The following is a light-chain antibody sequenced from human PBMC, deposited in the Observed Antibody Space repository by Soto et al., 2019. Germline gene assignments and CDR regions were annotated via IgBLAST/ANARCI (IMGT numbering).Light chain of an antibody. CDR2: SAS. CDR3: QQYNDWPPWT. Sequence: EIVMTQSPATLSVSPGERATLSCRASQSVSSNLAWYQQKPGQAPRLLIYSASTRAIGIPARFSGSGSGTEFTLTISSLQSEDFALYYCQQYNDWPPWTFGQGTKVDIK. V-gene: IGKV3-15*01. CDR1: QSVSSN. J-gene: IGKJ1*01.